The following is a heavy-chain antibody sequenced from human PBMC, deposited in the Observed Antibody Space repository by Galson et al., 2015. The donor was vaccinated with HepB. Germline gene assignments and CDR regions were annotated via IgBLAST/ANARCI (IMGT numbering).Heavy chain of an antibody. V-gene: IGHV3-7*03. Sequence: SLRLSCAASRFTFSTYWMSWVRQAPGKGLEWVAIIKQDGSEKYYVDSVKGRFTISRDNAKNSLYLQMNSLRAEDTAVYYCARQWGLLFVGMDVWGQGTTVTVSS. CDR2: IKQDGSEK. CDR1: RFTFSTYW. J-gene: IGHJ6*02. CDR3: ARQWGLLFVGMDV. D-gene: IGHD1-26*01.